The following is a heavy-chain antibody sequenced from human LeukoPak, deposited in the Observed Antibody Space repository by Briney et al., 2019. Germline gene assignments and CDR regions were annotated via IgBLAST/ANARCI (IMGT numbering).Heavy chain of an antibody. Sequence: PGGSLRLSCAASGFTFSSYSMNWVRQAPGKGLKWVSSINSRSSSIYYADSVKGRFTISRDNAKNSLYLQMNSLRAEDTAVYYCARDDPPPVEMATKDAFDIWGQGTMVTVSS. CDR3: ARDDPPPVEMATKDAFDI. V-gene: IGHV3-21*01. D-gene: IGHD5-24*01. CDR2: INSRSSSI. J-gene: IGHJ3*02. CDR1: GFTFSSYS.